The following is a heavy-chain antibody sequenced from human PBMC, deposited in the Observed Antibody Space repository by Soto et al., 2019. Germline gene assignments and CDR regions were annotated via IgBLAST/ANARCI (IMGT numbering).Heavy chain of an antibody. V-gene: IGHV4-59*01. CDR1: GGSISSFF. J-gene: IGHJ4*02. Sequence: SETLSLTCSVSGGSISSFFWSWVRQPPGKGLEWIGYIFYNGNTNYNPSFESRVTMSVDTSKNQFSLSLSSVTAADTAVYYCARDRGGSYSHFDYWGQGARVTVSS. D-gene: IGHD1-26*01. CDR3: ARDRGGSYSHFDY. CDR2: IFYNGNT.